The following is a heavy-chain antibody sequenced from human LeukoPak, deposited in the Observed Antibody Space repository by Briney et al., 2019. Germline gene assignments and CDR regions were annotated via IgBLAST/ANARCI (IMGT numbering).Heavy chain of an antibody. D-gene: IGHD3-22*01. CDR3: AKLVLGPNYYDSSGYSSSVDY. CDR1: GFTFSSYA. Sequence: GGSLRLSCAASGFTFSSYAMSWVRQAPGKGLEWVSAISGSGDSTYYADSVKGRFTISRDNSKNTLYLQMNSLRAEDTAVYYCAKLVLGPNYYDSSGYSSSVDYWGQGTLVTVSS. V-gene: IGHV3-23*01. J-gene: IGHJ4*02. CDR2: ISGSGDST.